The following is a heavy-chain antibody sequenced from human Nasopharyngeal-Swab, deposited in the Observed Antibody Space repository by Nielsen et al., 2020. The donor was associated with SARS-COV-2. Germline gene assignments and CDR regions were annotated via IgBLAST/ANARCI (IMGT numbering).Heavy chain of an antibody. CDR3: AKSLRGVSLSFGYYYGLDV. V-gene: IGHV3-30*18. D-gene: IGHD3-10*01. Sequence: RQPPGKGLEWVAVVSYDGCHKSYADSVKGRFTVSRDNSKNTMYLQMSSLRAEDTAIYYCAKSLRGVSLSFGYYYGLDVWGQGTTVTVSS. CDR2: VSYDGCHK. J-gene: IGHJ6*02.